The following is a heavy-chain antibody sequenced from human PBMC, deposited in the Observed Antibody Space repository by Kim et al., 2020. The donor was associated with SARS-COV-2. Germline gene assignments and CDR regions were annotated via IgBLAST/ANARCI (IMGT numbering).Heavy chain of an antibody. Sequence: GGSLRLSCAASGFTFSSYAMHWVRQAPGKGLEWVAVISYDGSNKYYADSVKGRFTISRDNSKNTLYLQMNSLRAEDTAVYYCAREIGSGYYSWFDPWGQGSLVTVSS. V-gene: IGHV3-30*04. CDR3: AREIGSGYYSWFDP. D-gene: IGHD3-22*01. CDR1: GFTFSSYA. CDR2: ISYDGSNK. J-gene: IGHJ5*02.